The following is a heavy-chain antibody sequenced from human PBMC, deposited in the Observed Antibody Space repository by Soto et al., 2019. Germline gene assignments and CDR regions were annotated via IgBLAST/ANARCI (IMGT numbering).Heavy chain of an antibody. J-gene: IGHJ4*02. CDR3: ARIGLSHPYFDS. CDR1: GGSVSSSSYY. CDR2: IYYSGSA. V-gene: IGHV4-61*01. D-gene: IGHD2-2*03. Sequence: TSETLSLTCTVSGGSVSSSSYYWSWLRQPPGKGLEWIGYIYYSGSANYNPSLKSRVTISVDTSKNQFSLQLSSVTAADTAEYICARIGLSHPYFDSWGQGTLVTVSS.